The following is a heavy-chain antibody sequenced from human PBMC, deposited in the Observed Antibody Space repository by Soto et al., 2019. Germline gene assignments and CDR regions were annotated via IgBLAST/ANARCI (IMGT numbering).Heavy chain of an antibody. J-gene: IGHJ6*02. V-gene: IGHV1-46*01. CDR3: ARDIMRRITMTAYYYYYGMDV. D-gene: IGHD3-22*01. CDR2: INPSGGST. Sequence: ASVKVSCKASGYTFTSYYMHWVRQAPGQGLEWMGIINPSGGSTSYAQKFQGRVTMTRDTSTSTVYMELSSLRSDDTAVYYCARDIMRRITMTAYYYYYGMDVWGQGTTVTVSS. CDR1: GYTFTSYY.